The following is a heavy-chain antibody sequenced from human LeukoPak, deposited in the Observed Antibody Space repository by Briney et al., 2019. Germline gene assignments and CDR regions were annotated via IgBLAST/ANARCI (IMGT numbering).Heavy chain of an antibody. CDR2: IGPTGFDR. J-gene: IGHJ4*02. CDR1: GLTFSTSG. Sequence: GGSLRLSCTTSGLTFSTSGFNWVRQAPGKGLEWVASIGPTGFDRYHADSIKGRFTISRGNANNFLYLQMDSLRAEDTAVYYCATETNGRHYDYWGQGTLLTVSS. V-gene: IGHV3-21*06. CDR3: ATETNGRHYDY. D-gene: IGHD1-14*01.